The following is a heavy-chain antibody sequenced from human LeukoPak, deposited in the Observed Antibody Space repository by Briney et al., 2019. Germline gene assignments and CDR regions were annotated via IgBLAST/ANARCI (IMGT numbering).Heavy chain of an antibody. Sequence: GGSLRLSCADSGFTVSSNYMSWVRQAPGKGLEWVSVIYSGGSTYYADSVKGRFTISRDNSKNTLYLQMNSLRAEVTAVYYCASVDFWSGYHFDYWGQGTLVNISS. CDR1: GFTVSSNY. J-gene: IGHJ4*02. D-gene: IGHD3-3*01. CDR3: ASVDFWSGYHFDY. CDR2: IYSGGST. V-gene: IGHV3-66*01.